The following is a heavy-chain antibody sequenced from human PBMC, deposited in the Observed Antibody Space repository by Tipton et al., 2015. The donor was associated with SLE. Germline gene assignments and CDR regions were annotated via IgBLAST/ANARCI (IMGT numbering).Heavy chain of an antibody. J-gene: IGHJ4*02. CDR3: ARLWGAYYFDY. CDR2: IYYSGST. D-gene: IGHD3-16*01. CDR1: GGSISSYY. Sequence: TLSLTCTVSGGSISSYYWSWIRQPPGKGLEWIGYIYYSGSTNYNPSLKSRVTISVDTSKNQFSLKLSSVTAADTAVYYCARLWGAYYFDYWGQGTLVTVSS. V-gene: IGHV4-59*12.